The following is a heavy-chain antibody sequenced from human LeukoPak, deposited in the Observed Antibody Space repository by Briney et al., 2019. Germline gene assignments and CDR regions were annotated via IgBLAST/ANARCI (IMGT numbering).Heavy chain of an antibody. D-gene: IGHD6-13*01. V-gene: IGHV4-61*02. CDR3: ARVRIAAAYDAFDI. Sequence: SQTLSLTCIVSGGSISSGSYYWSWIRQPAGKGLEWIGRIYTSGSTNYNPSLKSRVTISVDTSKNQFSLKLSSVTAADTAVYYCARVRIAAAYDAFDIWGQGTMVTVSS. J-gene: IGHJ3*02. CDR2: IYTSGST. CDR1: GGSISSGSYY.